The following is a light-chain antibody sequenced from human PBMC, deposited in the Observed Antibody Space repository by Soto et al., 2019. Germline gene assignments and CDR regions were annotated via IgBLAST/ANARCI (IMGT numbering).Light chain of an antibody. V-gene: IGLV2-14*01. Sequence: QSVLTQPASVSGSPGQSITISCTGTSSDVGGYNYVSWYQQHPGKAPKLMIYEVSNRPSGVSNRFSCSKSGNTASLTISGLQAEDEADYYCSSYTSSSTVFGGGTKLT. CDR2: EVS. CDR1: SSDVGGYNY. CDR3: SSYTSSSTV. J-gene: IGLJ3*02.